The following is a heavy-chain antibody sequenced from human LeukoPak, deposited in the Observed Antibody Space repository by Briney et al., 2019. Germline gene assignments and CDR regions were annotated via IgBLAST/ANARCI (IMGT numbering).Heavy chain of an antibody. Sequence: PGGSLRLSCAASGFTFSDYYMSWIRQAPGKGLEWVSYISSSGSYTNYADSVKGRFTISRDNGKNSLDLQMNSLRAEDTAVYYCARAGQQQLLFDYWGQGTLVTVSS. V-gene: IGHV3-11*05. D-gene: IGHD6-13*01. CDR1: GFTFSDYY. J-gene: IGHJ4*02. CDR3: ARAGQQQLLFDY. CDR2: ISSSGSYT.